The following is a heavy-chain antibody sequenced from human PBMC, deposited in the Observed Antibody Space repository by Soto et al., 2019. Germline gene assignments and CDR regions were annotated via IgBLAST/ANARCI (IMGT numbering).Heavy chain of an antibody. J-gene: IGHJ6*03. CDR2: ISVSGGWT. D-gene: IGHD3-10*01. CDR1: GFTFSTYA. CDR3: ARAITMVRYYYYYYYMDV. Sequence: PGGSLRLSCAASGFTFSTYAMSWVRQAPGKGLEWVSHISVSGGWTYYADSVKGRFTISRDNSKNTLDLQMHSLRAEDTAVYYCARAITMVRYYYYYYYMDVWGKGTTVTVSS. V-gene: IGHV3-23*01.